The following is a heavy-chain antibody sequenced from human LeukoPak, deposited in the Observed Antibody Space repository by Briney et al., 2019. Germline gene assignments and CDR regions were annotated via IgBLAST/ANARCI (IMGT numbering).Heavy chain of an antibody. CDR1: GFTFSTYW. CDR2: INSDGRST. Sequence: GGSLRLSCAASGFTFSTYWMHWVRQVPGKGLVWVSRINSDGRSTIYADSVKGRFTISRDNAKNTLYLQMNSLRAEDTAVYYCARRYYDDVTRYRLDYWGQGTLVTVSS. CDR3: ARRYYDDVTRYRLDY. J-gene: IGHJ4*02. V-gene: IGHV3-74*01. D-gene: IGHD3-9*01.